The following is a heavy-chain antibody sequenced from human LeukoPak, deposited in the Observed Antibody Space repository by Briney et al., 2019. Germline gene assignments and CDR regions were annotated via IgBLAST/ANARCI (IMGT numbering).Heavy chain of an antibody. D-gene: IGHD3-3*01. J-gene: IGHJ3*02. CDR3: ARGTYYIFWSGYYHDVFDI. Sequence: GGSLRLSCAAPWFTISSNYLSWVRQAPGKGLEWVSVIYSGGSTYYADSVKGRFTISRDNSKNTLYLQMNSLRAEDTAVYYCARGTYYIFWSGYYHDVFDIWGQGTMVTVSS. CDR2: IYSGGST. CDR1: WFTISSNY. V-gene: IGHV3-53*01.